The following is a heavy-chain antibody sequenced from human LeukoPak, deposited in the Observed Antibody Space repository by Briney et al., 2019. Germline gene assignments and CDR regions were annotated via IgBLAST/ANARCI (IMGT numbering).Heavy chain of an antibody. CDR3: VRDRNYYGLDY. Sequence: GGSLRLSCAASGFSFSVYAMHWVRQAQGKGLEWVAFIRNDGSNESYADSVKGRFTISRDKPKNTLYLQMNSLRAEDTAVYYCVRDRNYYGLDYWGQGSLVTVSS. J-gene: IGHJ4*02. CDR2: IRNDGSNE. V-gene: IGHV3-30*02. D-gene: IGHD3-10*01. CDR1: GFSFSVYA.